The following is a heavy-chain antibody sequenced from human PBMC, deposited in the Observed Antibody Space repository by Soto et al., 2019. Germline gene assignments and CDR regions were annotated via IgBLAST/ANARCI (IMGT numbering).Heavy chain of an antibody. CDR2: MNPNSGNT. J-gene: IGHJ6*02. CDR3: AGAGYSSGWSGYYYYGMDG. Sequence: GSSVKVSCKASGYTFTSYDTNWVRQATGQGLEWMGWMNPNSGNTGYAQKFQGRVTKTRNTSISTAYMELSSLRSEDTAVYYCAGAGYSSGWSGYYYYGMDGWGQGTTVTVSS. CDR1: GYTFTSYD. D-gene: IGHD6-19*01. V-gene: IGHV1-8*01.